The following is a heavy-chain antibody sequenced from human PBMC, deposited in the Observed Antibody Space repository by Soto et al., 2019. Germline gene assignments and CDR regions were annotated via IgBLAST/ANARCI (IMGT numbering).Heavy chain of an antibody. CDR2: IYWDDDK. V-gene: IGHV2-5*02. D-gene: IGHD3-3*01. J-gene: IGHJ4*02. Sequence: SGPTLVNPTQTLTLTCTFSGFSLTTSGVGVGWIRQSPGKAPEWLALIYWDDDKRYSPSLKSRLTITKDTSKNQVVLTMANLDPADTATYYCAHRVLRTVFGLVTTTAIYFDFWGQGTPVTVS. CDR3: AHRVLRTVFGLVTTTAIYFDF. CDR1: GFSLTTSGVG.